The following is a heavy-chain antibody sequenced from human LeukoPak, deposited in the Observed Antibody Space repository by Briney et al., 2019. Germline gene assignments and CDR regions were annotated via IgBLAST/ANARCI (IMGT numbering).Heavy chain of an antibody. J-gene: IGHJ5*02. CDR2: IYPGDSDT. CDR1: GYSFTSYW. Sequence: GESLKISCKGSGYSFTSYWIGWVRQMPGKGLEWMGIIYPGDSDTRYSPSFQGQDTISADKSISTAYLQWSSLKASDTAMYYCARLGDFWSGDNWFDPWGQGTLVTVSS. V-gene: IGHV5-51*01. D-gene: IGHD3-3*01. CDR3: ARLGDFWSGDNWFDP.